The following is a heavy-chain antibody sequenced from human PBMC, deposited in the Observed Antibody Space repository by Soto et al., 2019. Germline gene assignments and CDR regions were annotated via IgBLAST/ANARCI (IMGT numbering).Heavy chain of an antibody. D-gene: IGHD3-16*01. J-gene: IGHJ6*02. CDR2: IDPIDSYT. Sequence: GESLKISCKGSGYSFTSYWISWVRQMPGKGLEWMGRIDPIDSYTNYSPSFQGHVTISADKSISTAYLQWSSLKASDTAMYYCARRAHMSRRGETFSYYYYGMDVWGQGTTVTSP. CDR3: ARRAHMSRRGETFSYYYYGMDV. CDR1: GYSFTSYW. V-gene: IGHV5-10-1*01.